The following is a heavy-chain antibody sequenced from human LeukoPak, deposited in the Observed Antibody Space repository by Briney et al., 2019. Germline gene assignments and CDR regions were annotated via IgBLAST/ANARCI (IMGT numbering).Heavy chain of an antibody. Sequence: ASVKVSCKASGYIFTAYYIHWVRQAPGQGLEWVGRIHPSSGGIEYAQNFQGRVTVTRDTSITTAYMELNRLTSDDTAVYYCARNYGDLDYWGQGTLVTVSS. J-gene: IGHJ4*02. CDR3: ARNYGDLDY. CDR1: GYIFTAYY. CDR2: IHPSSGGI. V-gene: IGHV1-2*06. D-gene: IGHD4-17*01.